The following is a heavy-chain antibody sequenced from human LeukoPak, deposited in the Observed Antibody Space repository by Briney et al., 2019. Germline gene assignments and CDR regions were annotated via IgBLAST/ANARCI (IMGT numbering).Heavy chain of an antibody. CDR2: IYSGGTT. CDR3: ARYHSGWYYSDY. Sequence: GGSLRLSCAASGLIVSSNYMSWVRQAPGKGLEWVSVIYSGGTTYYADSVKGRFTISRDNSKNTLYLQMNSLRAEDTAVYYCARYHSGWYYSDYWGQGTLVTVSS. CDR1: GLIVSSNY. D-gene: IGHD6-19*01. J-gene: IGHJ4*02. V-gene: IGHV3-53*01.